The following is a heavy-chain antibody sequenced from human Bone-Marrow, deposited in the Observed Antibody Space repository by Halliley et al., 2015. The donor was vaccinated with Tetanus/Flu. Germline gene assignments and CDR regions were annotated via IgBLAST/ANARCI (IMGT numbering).Heavy chain of an antibody. Sequence: TLSLTCNVSGASIASDGYYWHWIRQRPGKGLEWAGYFYNSGGSDYNPSLKSRASMSEDTSKNQFSLKLASVTAADTAVYYCARGGVTSNDPFYVWGQGTLVTISS. CDR1: GASIASDGYY. D-gene: IGHD2-21*02. CDR2: FYNSGGS. V-gene: IGHV4-31*03. CDR3: ARGGVTSNDPFYV. J-gene: IGHJ3*01.